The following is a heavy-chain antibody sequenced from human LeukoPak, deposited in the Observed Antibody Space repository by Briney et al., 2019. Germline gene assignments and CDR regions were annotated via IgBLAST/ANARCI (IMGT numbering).Heavy chain of an antibody. V-gene: IGHV3-53*01. CDR3: ARDKVACSSTSCHYWYFDL. CDR2: IYSGGST. D-gene: IGHD2-2*01. CDR1: GFTVSSNY. Sequence: GGSLRLSCAASGFTVSSNYMSWVRQAPGKGLEWVSVIYSGGSTYYADSVKGRFTISRDNSKNTLYLQMNSLRAEDTAVYYCARDKVACSSTSCHYWYFDLWGRGTLSLSPQ. J-gene: IGHJ2*01.